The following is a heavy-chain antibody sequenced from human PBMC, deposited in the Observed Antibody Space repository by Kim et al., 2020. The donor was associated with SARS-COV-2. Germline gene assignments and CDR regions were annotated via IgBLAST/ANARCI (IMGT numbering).Heavy chain of an antibody. CDR1: GGSISSYY. Sequence: SETLSLTCTVSGGSISSYYWSWIRQPPGKGLEWIGYIYYSGSTNYNPSLKSRVTISVDTSKNQFSLKLSSVTAAYTAVYYCARGGHGLYNDYWGQGTLVTVSS. V-gene: IGHV4-59*08. D-gene: IGHD2-2*02. CDR3: ARGGHGLYNDY. CDR2: IYYSGST. J-gene: IGHJ4*02.